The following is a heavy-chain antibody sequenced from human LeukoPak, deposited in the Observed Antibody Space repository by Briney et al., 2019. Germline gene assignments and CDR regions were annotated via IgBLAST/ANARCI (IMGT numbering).Heavy chain of an antibody. CDR3: AASNYDFWSGPPTGNWFDP. Sequence: PSETLSLTCTVSGGSISSSSYFWGWFRQPPGKGLEWIGSIYYSGSTYYNPSLKSRVTISVDTSKNQFSLKLSSVTAADTAVYYCAASNYDFWSGPPTGNWFDPWGQETLVTVSS. V-gene: IGHV4-39*01. J-gene: IGHJ5*02. D-gene: IGHD3-3*01. CDR2: IYYSGST. CDR1: GGSISSSSYF.